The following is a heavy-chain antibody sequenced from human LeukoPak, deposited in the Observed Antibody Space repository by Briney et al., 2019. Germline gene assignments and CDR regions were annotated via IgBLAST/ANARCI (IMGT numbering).Heavy chain of an antibody. Sequence: ASVKVSCKASGYTFTDYYMHWVRQAPGQGLEWMGWINPHSGGTNYAQKFQGRVTMTRDTSTSTAYMELSRLRSDDTAVYYCARPATVTTKWFDPWGQGTLVTVSS. D-gene: IGHD4-17*01. CDR3: ARPATVTTKWFDP. V-gene: IGHV1-2*02. J-gene: IGHJ5*02. CDR2: INPHSGGT. CDR1: GYTFTDYY.